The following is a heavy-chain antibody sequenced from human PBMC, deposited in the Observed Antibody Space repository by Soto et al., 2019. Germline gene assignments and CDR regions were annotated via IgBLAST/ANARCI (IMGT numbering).Heavy chain of an antibody. V-gene: IGHV1-18*04. D-gene: IGHD2-8*01. CDR1: GYPFTNYG. Sequence: ASVKVSCKASGYPFTNYGISWVRQAPGQGLEWMGWISGDNGKTKYAQKFQGRVTMTTDTSTSTAYMELRSLRSDDTAVYCCARDHEDIVLMMSEIYYYYGVDVWGQGTTVTVSS. CDR2: ISGDNGKT. CDR3: ARDHEDIVLMMSEIYYYYGVDV. J-gene: IGHJ6*02.